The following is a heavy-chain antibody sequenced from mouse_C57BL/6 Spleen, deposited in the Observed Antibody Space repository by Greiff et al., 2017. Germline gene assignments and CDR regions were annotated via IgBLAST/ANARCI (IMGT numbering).Heavy chain of an antibody. J-gene: IGHJ4*01. CDR3: ARDGGRGGDYYAMDY. Sequence: DVKLVESGGGLVKPGGSLKLSCAASGFTFSSYAMSWVRQTPEKRLEWVATISDGGSYTYYPDNVKGRFTISRDNAKNNLYLQMSHLKSEDTAMYYCARDGGRGGDYYAMDYWGQGTSVTVSS. D-gene: IGHD3-3*01. CDR1: GFTFSSYA. CDR2: ISDGGSYT. V-gene: IGHV5-4*01.